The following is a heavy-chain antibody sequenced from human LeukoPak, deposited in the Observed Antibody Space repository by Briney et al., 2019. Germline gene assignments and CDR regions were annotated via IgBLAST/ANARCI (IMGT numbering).Heavy chain of an antibody. Sequence: PGGSLRLSCAASGFTFSSYWMSWIRQPAGKGLEWIGRIHTSGSTNYNPSLKSRVTISVDTSKNQFSLKLSSVTAADTAVYYCARARVTIFGVDIDYWGQGTLVTVSS. CDR3: ARARVTIFGVDIDY. V-gene: IGHV4-4*07. D-gene: IGHD3-3*01. CDR2: IHTSGST. CDR1: GFTFSSYW. J-gene: IGHJ4*02.